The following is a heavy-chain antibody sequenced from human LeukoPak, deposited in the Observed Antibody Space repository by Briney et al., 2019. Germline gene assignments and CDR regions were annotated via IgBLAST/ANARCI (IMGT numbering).Heavy chain of an antibody. V-gene: IGHV4-59*12. Sequence: SETLSLTCTVSGGSISSYYWSWIRQPPGKGLEWIGYIYYSGSTNYNPSLKSRVTISVDTSKNQSSLKLSSVTAADTAVYYCARDMGAAGTVDYWGQGTLVTVSS. J-gene: IGHJ4*02. CDR2: IYYSGST. D-gene: IGHD6-13*01. CDR3: ARDMGAAGTVDY. CDR1: GGSISSYY.